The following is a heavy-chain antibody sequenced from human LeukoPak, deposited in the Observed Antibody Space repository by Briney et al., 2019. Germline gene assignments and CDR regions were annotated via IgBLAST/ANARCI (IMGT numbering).Heavy chain of an antibody. CDR1: GFTFSSYS. J-gene: IGHJ4*02. Sequence: GGSLRLSCAASGFTFSSYSMNWVRQAPGKGLEWVSYISSSSAIYYAVSVKGRFTISRDNSKNTLYLQMNSLRAEDTAVYYCAKDRGDILTGYALYWGQGTLVTVSS. CDR2: ISSSSAI. D-gene: IGHD3-9*01. CDR3: AKDRGDILTGYALY. V-gene: IGHV3-48*01.